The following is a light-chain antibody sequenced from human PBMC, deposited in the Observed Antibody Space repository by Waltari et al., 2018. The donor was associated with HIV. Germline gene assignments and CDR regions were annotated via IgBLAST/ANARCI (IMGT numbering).Light chain of an antibody. CDR1: NSDVGSYNL. CDR2: EVG. J-gene: IGLJ3*02. Sequence: QSVLTQPASVSGSPGQPITIPCTGTNSDVGSYNLVSWYQQFPGEAPKLLIYEVGKRPLGIYKRFSGSKSGKTASLTSSGLQAEVEADYVCCSFVKIGTWAVFGGATKLTVL. V-gene: IGLV2-23*02. CDR3: CSFVKIGTWAV.